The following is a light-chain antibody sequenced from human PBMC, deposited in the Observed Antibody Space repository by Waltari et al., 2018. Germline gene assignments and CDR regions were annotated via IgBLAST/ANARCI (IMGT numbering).Light chain of an antibody. CDR2: LDD. V-gene: IGLV1-47*01. Sequence: QSVLTQPPSLSGPPGQRVTISRPGSRPTTGTTSVFWYQQFPGRAPKLLIYLDDHRPSGVPDRFSASKSGSSASLTISGLRPEDEADYHCAGWDDSLTGVVFGGGTKLTV. CDR1: RPTTGTTS. CDR3: AGWDDSLTGVV. J-gene: IGLJ2*01.